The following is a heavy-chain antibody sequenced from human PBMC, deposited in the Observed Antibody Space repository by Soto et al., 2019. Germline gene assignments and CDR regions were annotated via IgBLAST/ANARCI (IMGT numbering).Heavy chain of an antibody. CDR1: GFTFSSYS. D-gene: IGHD3-16*01. CDR3: ARDAPRPLEHLTYYDYIWGDY. CDR2: ISSSSSYI. Sequence: EVQLVESGGGLVKPGGSLRLSCAASGFTFSSYSMNWVRQAPGKGLEWVSSISSSSSYIYYADSVKGRFTISRDNAKNSLYLQMNSLRAEDTAVYYCARDAPRPLEHLTYYDYIWGDYWGQGTLVTVSS. J-gene: IGHJ4*02. V-gene: IGHV3-21*01.